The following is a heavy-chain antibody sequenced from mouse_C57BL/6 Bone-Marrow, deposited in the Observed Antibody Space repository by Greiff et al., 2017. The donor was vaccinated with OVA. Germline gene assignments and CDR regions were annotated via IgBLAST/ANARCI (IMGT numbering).Heavy chain of an antibody. D-gene: IGHD3-2*02. J-gene: IGHJ3*01. CDR3: ARHPTAQATYPFAY. CDR2: IYPRDGST. Sequence: QVQLQQSGPELVKPGASVKLSCKASGYTFTSYDINWVKQRPGQGLEWIGWIYPRDGSTKYNEKFKGKATLTVDTSSSTAYMKLHSLTSEDSAVYYCARHPTAQATYPFAYWGQGTLVTVSA. CDR1: GYTFTSYD. V-gene: IGHV1-85*01.